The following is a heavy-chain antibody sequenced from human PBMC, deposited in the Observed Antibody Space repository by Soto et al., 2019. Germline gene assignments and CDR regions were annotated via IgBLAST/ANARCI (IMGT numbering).Heavy chain of an antibody. J-gene: IGHJ4*02. V-gene: IGHV2-70*17. D-gene: IGHD2-2*01. CDR3: GRIVGHCISSSCYDDFDY. Sequence: SGPTLLNPTQTLTLTCTFSGFSLTTNGVCVTWIRQPPGKALEWLARIDWDGDTFYTTSLKTRLTISKDTAKNQVVLTMTNVDPVDTATYYCGRIVGHCISSSCYDDFDYWGQGTPVTVSS. CDR1: GFSLTTNGVC. CDR2: IDWDGDT.